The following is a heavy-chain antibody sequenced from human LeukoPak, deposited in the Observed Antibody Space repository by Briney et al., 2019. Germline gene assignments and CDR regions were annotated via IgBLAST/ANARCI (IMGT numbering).Heavy chain of an antibody. Sequence: PGGSLRLSCVASGFTFSNYNMNWVRHAPGKGLEWVSSITSSSSYIFYADSVKGRFTISRDNAKNSLYLQMNSLRAEDTAVYYCARDPYSGGYSSYYYYYYMDVWGKGTTVTVSS. V-gene: IGHV3-21*01. CDR3: ARDPYSGGYSSYYYYYYMDV. D-gene: IGHD1-26*01. CDR2: ITSSSSYI. CDR1: GFTFSNYN. J-gene: IGHJ6*03.